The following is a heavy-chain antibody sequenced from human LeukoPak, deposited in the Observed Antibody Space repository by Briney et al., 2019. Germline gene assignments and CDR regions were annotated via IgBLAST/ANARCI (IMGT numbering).Heavy chain of an antibody. CDR2: ISNNGGYT. CDR3: ARDGLIYDSSGYSYFDY. J-gene: IGHJ4*02. V-gene: IGHV3-23*01. D-gene: IGHD3-22*01. Sequence: GGSLRLSCAASGFTFSSSAMSWVRQAPGKGLEWVSAISNNGGYTYYADSVQGRFTISRDNSKNTLYLQMNSLRAEDTAVYYCARDGLIYDSSGYSYFDYWGQGTLVTVSS. CDR1: GFTFSSSA.